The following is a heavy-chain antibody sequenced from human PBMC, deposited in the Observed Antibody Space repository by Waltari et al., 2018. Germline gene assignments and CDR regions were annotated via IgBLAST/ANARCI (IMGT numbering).Heavy chain of an antibody. CDR3: ARSGMLLREFDY. V-gene: IGHV3-48*04. J-gene: IGHJ4*02. CDR2: ISSSSSTI. CDR1: GFTFSSYS. Sequence: EVQLVESGGGLVQPGGSLRLSCAASGFTFSSYSMSWGRQAPRKGRAWVSYISSSSSTIYYADSVKGRFTISRDNAKNSLYLQMNSLRAEDTAVYYCARSGMLLREFDYWGQGTLVTVSS. D-gene: IGHD2-15*01.